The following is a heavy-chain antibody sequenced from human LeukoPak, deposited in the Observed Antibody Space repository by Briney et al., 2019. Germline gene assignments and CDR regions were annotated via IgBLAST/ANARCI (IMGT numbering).Heavy chain of an antibody. CDR3: AKLEGGDAFDI. J-gene: IGHJ3*02. CDR2: ISYDGSNK. Sequence: PGGSLRLSCAASGFTFSSYGMHWARQAPGKGLEWVAVISYDGSNKYYADSVKGRFTISRDNSKNTLYLQMSSLRAEDTAVYYCAKLEGGDAFDIWGQGTMVTVSS. CDR1: GFTFSSYG. D-gene: IGHD3-16*01. V-gene: IGHV3-30*18.